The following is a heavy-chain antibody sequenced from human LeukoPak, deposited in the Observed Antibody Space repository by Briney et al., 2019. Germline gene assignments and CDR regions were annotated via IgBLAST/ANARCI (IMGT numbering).Heavy chain of an antibody. Sequence: GGSPRLSCAASGFTFSSFGMHWVRQAPGKGLEWVAVISYDGSNEYYADSVKGRFTISRDNSKNTLYLQMNSLRAEDTAVYYCAKNWGVGFDYDPCWYFDLWGRGTLVTVSS. CDR3: AKNWGVGFDYDPCWYFDL. D-gene: IGHD4-17*01. J-gene: IGHJ2*01. V-gene: IGHV3-30*18. CDR1: GFTFSSFG. CDR2: ISYDGSNE.